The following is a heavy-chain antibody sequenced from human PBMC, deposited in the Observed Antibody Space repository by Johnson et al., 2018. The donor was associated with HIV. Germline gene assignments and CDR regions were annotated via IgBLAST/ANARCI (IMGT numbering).Heavy chain of an antibody. CDR1: GFTVSSNY. D-gene: IGHD3-3*01. V-gene: IGHV3-66*01. Sequence: VQLVESGGALVQPGGSLRLSCAASGFTVSSNYMSWVRQAPGKGLEWVSAIYSGGSTYYADSVKGRFTISRDNSKNSLYLQMNSLRAEDTALYYCARDMRWSKAFDIWGQGTMVTVSS. CDR3: ARDMRWSKAFDI. J-gene: IGHJ3*02. CDR2: IYSGGST.